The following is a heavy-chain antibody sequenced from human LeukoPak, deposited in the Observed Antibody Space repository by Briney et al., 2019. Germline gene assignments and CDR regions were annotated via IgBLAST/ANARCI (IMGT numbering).Heavy chain of an antibody. CDR2: IIPIFGTA. D-gene: IGHD1-26*01. V-gene: IGHV1-69*06. Sequence: GASVKVPCKASGGTFSSYAISWVRQAPGQGLEWMGRIIPIFGTANYAQKFQGRVTITADKSTSTAYMELSSLRSEDTAVYYCARAGDLVGATSYYFDYWGQGTLVTVSS. CDR3: ARAGDLVGATSYYFDY. J-gene: IGHJ4*02. CDR1: GGTFSSYA.